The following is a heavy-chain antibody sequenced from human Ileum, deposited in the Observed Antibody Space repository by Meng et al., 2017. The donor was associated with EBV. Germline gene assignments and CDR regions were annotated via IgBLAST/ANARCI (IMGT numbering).Heavy chain of an antibody. CDR3: ARNVPGTSAYYD. D-gene: IGHD3-22*01. J-gene: IGHJ4*02. CDR1: GYSISSNNW. Sequence: QVKRHESGPGLGKPSDTLSLTCAVPGYSISSNNWWGWIRQPPGKGLAWIGYIYYSGSTSYNPSLKSRVTMSVDTSKTQFSLNLNSVTAVDTAVYYCARNVPGTSAYYDWGQGTLVTVSS. CDR2: IYYSGST. V-gene: IGHV4-28*01.